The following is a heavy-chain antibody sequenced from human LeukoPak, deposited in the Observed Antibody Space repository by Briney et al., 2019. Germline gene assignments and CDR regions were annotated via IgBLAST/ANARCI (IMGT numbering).Heavy chain of an antibody. D-gene: IGHD6-19*01. CDR3: ARQGGQWLVRLDY. V-gene: IGHV4-34*01. J-gene: IGHJ4*02. Sequence: SETLSLTCTVSGGSINSYYWSWIRQPPGKGLEWIGEINHSGSTNYNPSLKSRVTISVDTSKNQFSLKLSSVTAADTAVYYCARQGGQWLVRLDYWGQGTLVTVSS. CDR2: INHSGST. CDR1: GGSINSYY.